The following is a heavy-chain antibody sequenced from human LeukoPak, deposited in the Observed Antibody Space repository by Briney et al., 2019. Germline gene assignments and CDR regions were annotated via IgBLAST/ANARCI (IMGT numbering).Heavy chain of an antibody. J-gene: IGHJ4*02. CDR1: GFTFSSYA. Sequence: GGSLRLSCAASGFTFSSYAMSWVRRAPGKGLEWVSAISGSGGSTYYADSVKGRFTISRDNSKNTLYLQMNSLRAEDTAVYYCARDSRSSPLGYWGQGTLVTVSS. CDR3: ARDSRSSPLGY. D-gene: IGHD1-26*01. V-gene: IGHV3-23*01. CDR2: ISGSGGST.